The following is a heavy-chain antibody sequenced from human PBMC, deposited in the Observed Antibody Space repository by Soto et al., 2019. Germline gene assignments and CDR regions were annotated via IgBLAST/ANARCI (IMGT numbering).Heavy chain of an antibody. J-gene: IGHJ4*02. CDR1: GGDFSTYA. CDR3: ASILDSRVSSSAY. V-gene: IGHV1-69*01. Sequence: QVQLVQSGAEMKKPGSSVKVSCKASGGDFSTYAINWVRQATGQGLEWMGGIIPIFGATNYAQNFQGRVTITADESTSTASMQLNSLRADATAIYFCASILDSRVSSSAYWGQGTLVSVSS. CDR2: IIPIFGAT. D-gene: IGHD6-6*01.